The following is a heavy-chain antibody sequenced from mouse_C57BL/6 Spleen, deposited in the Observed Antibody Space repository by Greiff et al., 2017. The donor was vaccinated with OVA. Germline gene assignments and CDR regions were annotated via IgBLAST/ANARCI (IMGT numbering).Heavy chain of an antibody. CDR1: GYTFTSYW. V-gene: IGHV1-69*01. CDR2: IDPSDSYN. Sequence: QVQLKQPGAELVMPGASVKLSCKASGYTFTSYWMHWVKQRPGQGLEWIGEIDPSDSYNNYNQKFKGKSTLTVDKSSSTAYLQLSSLTSEDSAVYYCARYDYGAFDVWGTGTTVTVSS. CDR3: ARYDYGAFDV. D-gene: IGHD2-4*01. J-gene: IGHJ1*03.